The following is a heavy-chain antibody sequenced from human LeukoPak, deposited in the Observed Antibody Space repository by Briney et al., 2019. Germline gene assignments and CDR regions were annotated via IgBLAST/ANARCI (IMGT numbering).Heavy chain of an antibody. CDR2: ISSSSSTI. Sequence: PGGSLRLSCAASGFTFSSYSMNWVRQAPGKGLEWVSYISSSSSTIYYADSVKGRFTISRDNAKNSLYLQMNSLRAEDTAVYYCARAYYDSSGYYRLHFDYWGQGTLVTVSS. J-gene: IGHJ4*02. CDR3: ARAYYDSSGYYRLHFDY. V-gene: IGHV3-48*01. D-gene: IGHD3-22*01. CDR1: GFTFSSYS.